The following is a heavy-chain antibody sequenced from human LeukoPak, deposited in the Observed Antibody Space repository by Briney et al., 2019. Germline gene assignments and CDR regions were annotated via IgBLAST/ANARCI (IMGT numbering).Heavy chain of an antibody. Sequence: SETLSLTCTVSGVSITRFYWTWVRHPPGKGLEWIAYIYNGGSSFNGGNTIYDPSLKSRVTISVDKSNNQFSLNLSSVTAADTAVYFCVQTTGWPGFDYWGQGALVTVSS. V-gene: IGHV4-59*08. CDR3: VQTTGWPGFDY. D-gene: IGHD6-19*01. CDR2: IYNGGSSFNGGNT. J-gene: IGHJ4*02. CDR1: GVSITRFY.